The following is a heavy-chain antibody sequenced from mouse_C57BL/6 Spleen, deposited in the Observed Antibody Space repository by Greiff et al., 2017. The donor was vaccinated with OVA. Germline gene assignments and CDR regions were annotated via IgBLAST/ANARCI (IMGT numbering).Heavy chain of an antibody. J-gene: IGHJ4*01. D-gene: IGHD2-5*01. CDR3: VGDRTYYSNYWAMDY. CDR1: GFTFNTYA. Sequence: EVQLMESGGGLVQPKGSLKLSCAASGFTFNTYAMHWVRQAPGQGLEWVARIRSNSSNYATYYADSVKDRFTISRDDSQSMLYLQMNNRKTEDTAMYYCVGDRTYYSNYWAMDYWGQGTSVTVSA. CDR2: IRSNSSNYAT. V-gene: IGHV10-3*01.